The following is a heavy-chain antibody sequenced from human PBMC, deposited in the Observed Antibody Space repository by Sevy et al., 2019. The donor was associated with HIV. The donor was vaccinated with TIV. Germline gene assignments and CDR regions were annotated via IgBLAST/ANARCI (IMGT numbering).Heavy chain of an antibody. V-gene: IGHV3-30*18. D-gene: IGHD4-4*01. CDR2: ISYDGSNK. CDR3: AKDHYSNYVGYYYYGMDV. Sequence: GGSLRLSCAASGFTFSSYGMHWVRQAPGKGLEWVAVISYDGSNKYYAGSVKGRFTISRDNSKNTLYLQMNSLRAEDTAVYYCAKDHYSNYVGYYYYGMDVWGQGTTVTVSS. J-gene: IGHJ6*02. CDR1: GFTFSSYG.